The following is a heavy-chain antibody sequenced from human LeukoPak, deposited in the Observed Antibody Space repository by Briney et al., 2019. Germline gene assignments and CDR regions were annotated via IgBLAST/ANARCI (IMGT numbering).Heavy chain of an antibody. J-gene: IGHJ4*02. Sequence: PSETLSLTCTVSGGAISSGSYYWSWIRQPAGKGLEWIGRIYTSGSTNYNPSLKSRVTISVDTSKNQFSLRLSSVTAADTAVYYCARALKDFWSGYSRAYFDYWGQGTLVTVSS. V-gene: IGHV4-61*02. D-gene: IGHD3-3*01. CDR2: IYTSGST. CDR1: GGAISSGSYY. CDR3: ARALKDFWSGYSRAYFDY.